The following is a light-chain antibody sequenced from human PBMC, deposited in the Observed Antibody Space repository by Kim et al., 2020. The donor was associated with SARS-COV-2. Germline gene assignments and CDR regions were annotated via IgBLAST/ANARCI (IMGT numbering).Light chain of an antibody. Sequence: IVMTQSPATLSVPTGERATLSCRASQSVSSNLAWYQQKPGHAPRLLIYGASTRATGIPTRFSGSGSGTEYTLTISSLQSEDFAVYYCQQYNDWPPLTFGGWTKVDIK. CDR2: GAS. CDR1: QSVSSN. J-gene: IGKJ4*01. V-gene: IGKV3-15*01. CDR3: QQYNDWPPLT.